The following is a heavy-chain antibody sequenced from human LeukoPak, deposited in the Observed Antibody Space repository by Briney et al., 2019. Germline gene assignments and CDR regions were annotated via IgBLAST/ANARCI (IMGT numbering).Heavy chain of an antibody. J-gene: IGHJ4*02. CDR3: AREITMVRGVIITYYFDY. D-gene: IGHD3-10*01. CDR1: GFTFSSYE. V-gene: IGHV3-48*03. Sequence: PGGSLRLSCAASGFTFSSYEMNWVRQAPGKGLEWVSYISSSGSTIYYADSVKGRFTISRDNAKNSLYLQMNSLRAEDTAVYYCAREITMVRGVIITYYFDYWGQGTLVTVSS. CDR2: ISSSGSTI.